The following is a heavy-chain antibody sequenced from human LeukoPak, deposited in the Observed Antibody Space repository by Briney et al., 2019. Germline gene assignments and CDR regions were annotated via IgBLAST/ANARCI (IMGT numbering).Heavy chain of an antibody. Sequence: GGSLRFSCAASGFTFSSYSMNWVRQAPGKGLEWVSYISSSSSTIYYADSVKGRFTISRDNAKNSLYLQTNSLRAEDTAVYYCARGAGTGVLNYWGQGTLVTVSS. CDR2: ISSSSSTI. CDR1: GFTFSSYS. J-gene: IGHJ4*02. D-gene: IGHD3-9*01. CDR3: ARGAGTGVLNY. V-gene: IGHV3-48*04.